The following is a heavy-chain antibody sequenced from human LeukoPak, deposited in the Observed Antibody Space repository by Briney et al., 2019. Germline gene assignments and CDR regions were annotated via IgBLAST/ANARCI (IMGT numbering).Heavy chain of an antibody. V-gene: IGHV4-34*01. Sequence: SETLSLTXAVYGGSFSGYYWSWIRQPPGKGLEWIGEINHSGSTNYNPSLKSRVTISVDTSKNQFSLKLSSVTAADTAVYYCARGLRYFDWLFRYFDYWGRGTLVTVSS. D-gene: IGHD3-9*01. CDR3: ARGLRYFDWLFRYFDY. CDR2: INHSGST. J-gene: IGHJ4*02. CDR1: GGSFSGYY.